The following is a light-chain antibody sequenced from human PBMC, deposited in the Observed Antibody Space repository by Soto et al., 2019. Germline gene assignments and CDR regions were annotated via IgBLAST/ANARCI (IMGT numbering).Light chain of an antibody. J-gene: IGKJ5*01. V-gene: IGKV3-20*01. CDR2: RAS. Sequence: IGVSHSAASLSLTHGERATFPCRASQRVXGRHAAWYQQKPGQAPCLLTVRASNMATGSSGRFSGSGSATDFTLTISRLEPDDVAVYYCHQYGNATGTFGQGTRLEIK. CDR3: HQYGNATGT. CDR1: QRVXGRH.